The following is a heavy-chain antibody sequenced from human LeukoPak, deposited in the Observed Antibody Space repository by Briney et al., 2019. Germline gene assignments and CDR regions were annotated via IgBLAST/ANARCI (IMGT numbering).Heavy chain of an antibody. CDR2: IYYSGST. V-gene: IGHV4-59*01. Sequence: PSETLSLTCTVSGGSISSYYWSWIRQPPGKGLEWIGYIYYSGSTNYNPSLKSRVTISVDTSKNQFSLKLSSVTAADTAVYYCARGRFNTMVRGAWAAFDIWGQGTMVTVSS. D-gene: IGHD3-10*01. CDR1: GGSISSYY. J-gene: IGHJ3*02. CDR3: ARGRFNTMVRGAWAAFDI.